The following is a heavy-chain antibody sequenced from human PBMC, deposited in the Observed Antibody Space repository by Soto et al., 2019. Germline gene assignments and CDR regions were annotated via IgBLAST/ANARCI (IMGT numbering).Heavy chain of an antibody. CDR1: GYTFTGYY. CDR3: ARDPIGGGAPYYADY. D-gene: IGHD3-3*01. CDR2: INTDTGGA. V-gene: IGHV1-2*02. J-gene: IGHJ4*02. Sequence: ASVKVSCKASGYTFTGYYIHWVRQAPGQGLEWMGWINTDTGGADYAQKFRSRVTMTRDTSIGTAYMEVSRLTSDDTAIYYCARDPIGGGAPYYADYWGQGTLVTVSS.